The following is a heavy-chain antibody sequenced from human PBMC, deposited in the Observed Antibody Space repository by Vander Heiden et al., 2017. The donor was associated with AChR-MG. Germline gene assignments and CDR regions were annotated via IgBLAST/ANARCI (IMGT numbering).Heavy chain of an antibody. J-gene: IGHJ3*02. Sequence: EVQLVESGGGLVKPGGSLRLSGAASGFTFPTYSLNWVREAPGKGLEWVSSISSTSSYIYYADSVKGRFTISRDNADNSLYLQMNSLRAEDTALYYCARDLEGYDYGPGTHDAFDIWGQGTIVTVSS. CDR1: GFTFPTYS. CDR3: ARDLEGYDYGPGTHDAFDI. D-gene: IGHD5-18*01. CDR2: ISSTSSYI. V-gene: IGHV3-21*01.